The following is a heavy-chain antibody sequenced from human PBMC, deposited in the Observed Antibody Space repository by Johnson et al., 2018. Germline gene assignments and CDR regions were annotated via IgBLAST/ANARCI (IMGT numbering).Heavy chain of an antibody. CDR1: GFTFSSSW. Sequence: VQLVQSGGGLGQPGGSXRLSCAASGFTFSSSWMAWVRQAPGKGLEWVANINEDGSKQGYVDSVKGRFSISRDNAKNSVYMQMNNLRVEDTAVYYCTAEWDGFDMWGQGTLVTVSS. CDR3: TAEWDGFDM. J-gene: IGHJ3*02. V-gene: IGHV3-7*01. CDR2: INEDGSKQ.